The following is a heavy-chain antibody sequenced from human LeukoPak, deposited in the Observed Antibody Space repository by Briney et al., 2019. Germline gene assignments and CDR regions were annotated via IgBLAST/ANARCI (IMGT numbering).Heavy chain of an antibody. CDR2: ISGSGGRT. Sequence: GGSLRLSCAASGFTFSSYAMSWVRQAPGKGLEWVSAISGSGGRTYYADSVKGRFTISRDNSKNTLYLQMNSLRAEDTAVYYCATDSSGWPVGYFDYWGQGTLVTVSS. J-gene: IGHJ4*02. CDR3: ATDSSGWPVGYFDY. V-gene: IGHV3-23*01. D-gene: IGHD6-19*01. CDR1: GFTFSSYA.